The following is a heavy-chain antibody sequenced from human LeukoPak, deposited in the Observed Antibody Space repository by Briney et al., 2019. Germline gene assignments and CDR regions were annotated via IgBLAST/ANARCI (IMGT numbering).Heavy chain of an antibody. V-gene: IGHV3-23*01. J-gene: IGHJ2*01. CDR2: ISGSGGTT. CDR3: AKRSGGSHWFFDL. Sequence: GGSLRLSCAASGFTFSSNYMSWIRQAPGKGLEWVSGISGSGGTTYYADSVKGRFTISRDNSKNTLYLQMNSLRAEDTAEYYCAKRSGGSHWFFDLWGRGTLVIVSS. CDR1: GFTFSSNY. D-gene: IGHD1-26*01.